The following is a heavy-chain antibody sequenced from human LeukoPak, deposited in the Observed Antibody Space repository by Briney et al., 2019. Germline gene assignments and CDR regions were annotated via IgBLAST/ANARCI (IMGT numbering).Heavy chain of an antibody. D-gene: IGHD2-2*02. Sequence: GRSLRLSCAASGFTFSSYGMHWVRQAPGKGLERVAVISYDGSNKYYADSVKGRFTISRDNSKNTLYLQMNSLRAEDTAVYYCAKDPGRFVVVPAAIDYWGQGTLVTVSS. CDR1: GFTFSSYG. V-gene: IGHV3-30*18. J-gene: IGHJ4*02. CDR2: ISYDGSNK. CDR3: AKDPGRFVVVPAAIDY.